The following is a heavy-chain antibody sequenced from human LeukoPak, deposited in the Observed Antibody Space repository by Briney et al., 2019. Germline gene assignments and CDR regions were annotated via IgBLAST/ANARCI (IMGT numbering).Heavy chain of an antibody. CDR3: ARGIRDCSRTTCYQPFDY. J-gene: IGHJ4*02. V-gene: IGHV3-23*01. D-gene: IGHD2-2*01. CDR1: GFTFSTCG. Sequence: PGGSLRLSCTASGFTFSTCGMTWVRQAPGKGLEWVSSISGNDDGTYYADSVKGRFTISRDNSKNTLYLQMNSLRAEDTAIYYCARGIRDCSRTTCYQPFDYWGQGALVTVSS. CDR2: ISGNDDGT.